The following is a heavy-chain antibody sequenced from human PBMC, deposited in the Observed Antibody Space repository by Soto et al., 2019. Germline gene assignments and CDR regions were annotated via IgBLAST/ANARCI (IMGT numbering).Heavy chain of an antibody. Sequence: PSETLSLTCAVSGGSISSGGYSWSWIRQPPGKGLEWIGYIYHSGSTYYNPSLKSRVTISVDRSKNQFSLKLSSVTAADTAVYYCARASRVRYGSGSYYFDYWGQGTLVTVSS. V-gene: IGHV4-30-2*01. CDR1: GGSISSGGYS. D-gene: IGHD3-10*01. CDR2: IYHSGST. CDR3: ARASRVRYGSGSYYFDY. J-gene: IGHJ4*02.